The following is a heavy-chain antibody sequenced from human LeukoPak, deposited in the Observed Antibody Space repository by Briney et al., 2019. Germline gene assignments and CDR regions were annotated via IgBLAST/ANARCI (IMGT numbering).Heavy chain of an antibody. CDR3: AASLPSGSYEGLFDS. Sequence: SETLSLTCTVSGGSISSYYWSWIRQPPGKGLEWIGYIYYSGSTNYNPSLKSRVTISVDTSKNQFSLKLSSVTAADTAVYYCAASLPSGSYEGLFDSWGQGTLVTVSS. J-gene: IGHJ4*02. CDR1: GGSISSYY. CDR2: IYYSGST. V-gene: IGHV4-59*01. D-gene: IGHD1-26*01.